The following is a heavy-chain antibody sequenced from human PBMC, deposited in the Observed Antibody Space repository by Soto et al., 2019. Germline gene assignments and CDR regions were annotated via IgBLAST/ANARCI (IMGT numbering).Heavy chain of an antibody. Sequence: VAVIWYDGSNKYYADSVKGRFTISRDNSKNTLYLQMNSLRAEDTAVYYCARDLSGWTFDYWGQGTLVTVSS. J-gene: IGHJ4*02. D-gene: IGHD6-19*01. CDR3: ARDLSGWTFDY. V-gene: IGHV3-33*01. CDR2: IWYDGSNK.